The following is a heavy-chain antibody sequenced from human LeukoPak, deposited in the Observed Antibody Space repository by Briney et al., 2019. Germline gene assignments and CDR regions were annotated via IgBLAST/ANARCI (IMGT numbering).Heavy chain of an antibody. V-gene: IGHV1-58*02. CDR3: ARGITMVRGVIIDYYYYGMDV. CDR1: GFTFRTSA. CDR2: IAVGSGNT. Sequence: SVKVSCKASGFTFRTSAMQWVRQARGQRLECIGWIAVGSGNTKYAQKFQERVSITRDMSTSTAYMELSSLGSEDTAVYYCARGITMVRGVIIDYYYYGMDVWGQGTTVTVSS. D-gene: IGHD3-10*01. J-gene: IGHJ6*02.